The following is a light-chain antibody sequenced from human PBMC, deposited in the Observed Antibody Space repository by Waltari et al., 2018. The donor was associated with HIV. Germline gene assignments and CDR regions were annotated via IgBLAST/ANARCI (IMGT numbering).Light chain of an antibody. CDR2: AAS. J-gene: IGKJ2*01. CDR3: QQSYTSPTYT. Sequence: DIRMTQSPSSLCASVGDRVTITCRASQSINNYLSWYQQEPGKAPKLLIYAASILQSGVPSRFSCSGSGTDFTLTISGLQPEDFATYYCQQSYTSPTYTFGQGTNLEIK. V-gene: IGKV1-39*01. CDR1: QSINNY.